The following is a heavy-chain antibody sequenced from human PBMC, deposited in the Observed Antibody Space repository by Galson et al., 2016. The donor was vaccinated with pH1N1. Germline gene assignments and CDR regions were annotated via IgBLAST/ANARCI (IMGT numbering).Heavy chain of an antibody. CDR3: ARTRESAFDI. D-gene: IGHD3-10*01. V-gene: IGHV4-59*01. CDR2: AYHSGVA. Sequence: ETLSLTCNVSGTSMTTYYWSWIRQPPGKGLKWIGYAYHSGVAKYSPSLKSRVVISVDASQNRFFLKMNSVTAADTAVYYCARTRESAFDIWGPGTLVTVSS. CDR1: GTSMTTYY. J-gene: IGHJ3*02.